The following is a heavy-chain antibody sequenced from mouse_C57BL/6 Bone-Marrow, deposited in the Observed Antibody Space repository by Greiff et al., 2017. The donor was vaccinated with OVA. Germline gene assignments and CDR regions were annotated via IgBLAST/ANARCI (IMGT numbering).Heavy chain of an antibody. V-gene: IGHV1-9*01. CDR1: GYSFTGYW. Sequence: QVQLQQSGAELMKPWASVKLSCKATGYSFTGYWIEWVKQRPGHGLEWIGEILPGSGSTNYNEKFKGKATFTADPSSNTAYMQLSSLTTEDSAIYDCASSHCYGSSYDAMDDWGKGTSVTVSS. D-gene: IGHD1-1*01. CDR3: ASSHCYGSSYDAMDD. CDR2: ILPGSGST. J-gene: IGHJ4*01.